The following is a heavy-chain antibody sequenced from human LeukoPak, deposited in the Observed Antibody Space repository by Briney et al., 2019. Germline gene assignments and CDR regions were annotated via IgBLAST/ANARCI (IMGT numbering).Heavy chain of an antibody. CDR1: GFTFGTYW. J-gene: IGHJ1*01. CDR2: LDTDGTDT. D-gene: IGHD6-19*01. V-gene: IGHV3-74*01. Sequence: GGSLRLSCAASGFTFGTYWMHWVRQAPGKGLVWVSRLDTDGTDTAYADSVKGRFTISRDNAKNSLYLQMNSLRAEDTALYYCAKGPSYISGWSAEYFQHWGQGTLVTVSS. CDR3: AKGPSYISGWSAEYFQH.